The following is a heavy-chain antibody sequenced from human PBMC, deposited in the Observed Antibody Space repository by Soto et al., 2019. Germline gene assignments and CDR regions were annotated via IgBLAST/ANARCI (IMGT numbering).Heavy chain of an antibody. D-gene: IGHD3-22*01. J-gene: IGHJ5*02. Sequence: SETLSLTCTVSGGSISSSSYYWGWIRQPPGKGLEWIGSIYFTGSTIYNPSLESRVTMSVDTSKTQFSLRLSSVTAADTAVYYCAGFPDNRGKDSSPFFDPGGQEPLVTIS. V-gene: IGHV4-39*07. CDR2: IYFTGST. CDR1: GGSISSSSYY. CDR3: AGFPDNRGKDSSPFFDP.